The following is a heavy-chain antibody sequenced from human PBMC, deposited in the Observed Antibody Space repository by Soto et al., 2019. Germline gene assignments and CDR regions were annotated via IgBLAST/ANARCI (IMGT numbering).Heavy chain of an antibody. CDR1: GLTFRNHA. D-gene: IGHD2-8*01. V-gene: IGHV3-23*01. J-gene: IGHJ4*02. CDR2: IAPIGYST. CDR3: VSWVSPHFDY. Sequence: EVQLLESGGGLVQPGGSLRLSCAVSGLTFRNHAMSWVRQAPGKGLEWVSTIAPIGYSTHYAGSVEGRFTISRDDSKSTLDLLMNSLRADDTAVYYCVSWVSPHFDYWGQGTLVSVSS.